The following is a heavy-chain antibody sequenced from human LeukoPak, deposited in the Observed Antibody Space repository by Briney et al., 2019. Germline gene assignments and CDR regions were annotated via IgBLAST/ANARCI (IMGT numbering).Heavy chain of an antibody. Sequence: GGSLRLSCAASGFTFSSYGMRWVRQAPGKGLEWVAVILYDGSNKYYADSVKGRFTISRDNSKNTLYLQMNSLRAEDTAVYYCAKGEGSYGYYYYGMDVWGQGTTVTVSS. CDR3: AKGEGSYGYYYYGMDV. CDR1: GFTFSSYG. CDR2: ILYDGSNK. V-gene: IGHV3-30*18. J-gene: IGHJ6*02. D-gene: IGHD5-18*01.